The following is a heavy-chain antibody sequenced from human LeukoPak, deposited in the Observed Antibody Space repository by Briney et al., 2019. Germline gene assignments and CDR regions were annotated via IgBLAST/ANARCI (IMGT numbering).Heavy chain of an antibody. CDR2: IYPGDSDT. CDR1: GYSFTSYW. J-gene: IGHJ4*02. D-gene: IGHD3-3*01. Sequence: GESLEISCKGSGYSFTSYWIGWVRQMPGKGLEWMGIIYPGDSDTRYSPSFQGQVTISADKSISTAYLQWSSLKASDTAMYYCARQGPNDFWSGYYTSYWGQGTLVTVSS. V-gene: IGHV5-51*01. CDR3: ARQGPNDFWSGYYTSY.